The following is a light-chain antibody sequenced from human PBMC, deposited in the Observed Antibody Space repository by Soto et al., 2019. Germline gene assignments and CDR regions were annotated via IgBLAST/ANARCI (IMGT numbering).Light chain of an antibody. CDR2: DAS. V-gene: IGKV3D-11*01. Sequence: EIVLTQSPATLSLSPGERATLSCRASQGVSSYLAWYQQKPGQAPRLLIYDASNRATGIPARFSGSGPGTDFTLTISSLEPEDFAVYYCQQRSNWHPITVGQGTRLESK. CDR3: QQRSNWHPIT. J-gene: IGKJ5*01. CDR1: QGVSSY.